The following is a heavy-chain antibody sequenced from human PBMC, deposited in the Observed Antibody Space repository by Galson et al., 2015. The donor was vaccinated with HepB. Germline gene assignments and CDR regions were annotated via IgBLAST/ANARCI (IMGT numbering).Heavy chain of an antibody. D-gene: IGHD4-17*01. J-gene: IGHJ2*01. CDR3: AKAPTTVSVFDL. CDR1: GFTFNSYA. CDR2: ISASGGDT. V-gene: IGHV3-23*01. Sequence: SLRLSCAASGFTFNSYAVSWVRQAPGKGLEWVSDISASGGDTYYADAVKGRFTISRDNSKDTLYLQTNSLRAEDTAVYYCAKAPTTVSVFDLWGRGTLVTVSS.